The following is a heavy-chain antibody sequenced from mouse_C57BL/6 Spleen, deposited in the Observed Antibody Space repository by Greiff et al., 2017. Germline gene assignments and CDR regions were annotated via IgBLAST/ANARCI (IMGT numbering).Heavy chain of an antibody. V-gene: IGHV5-6*01. CDR2: ISSGGSYT. CDR1: GFTFSSYG. D-gene: IGHD2-3*01. J-gene: IGHJ2*01. Sequence: EVKLMESGGDLVKPGGSLKLSCAASGFTFSSYGMSWVRQTPDKRLEWVATISSGGSYTYYPDSVKGRFTISRDNAKNTLYLQMSSLKSEDTAMYYCARHSDGYYFDYWGQGTTLTVSS. CDR3: ARHSDGYYFDY.